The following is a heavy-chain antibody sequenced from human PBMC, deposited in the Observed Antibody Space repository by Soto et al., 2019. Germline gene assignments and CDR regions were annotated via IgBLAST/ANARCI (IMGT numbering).Heavy chain of an antibody. CDR3: ARGITRPTFPPGEPKNWFDP. CDR1: GGTFSSYA. CDR2: IIPIFGTA. V-gene: IGHV1-69*13. Sequence: SVKVSCKASGGTFSSYAISWVRQAPGQGLEWMGGIIPIFGTANYAQKFQGRVTITADESTSTAYMELSSLRSEDTAVYYCARGITRPTFPPGEPKNWFDPWRQGTLVTVSS. D-gene: IGHD1-20*01. J-gene: IGHJ5*02.